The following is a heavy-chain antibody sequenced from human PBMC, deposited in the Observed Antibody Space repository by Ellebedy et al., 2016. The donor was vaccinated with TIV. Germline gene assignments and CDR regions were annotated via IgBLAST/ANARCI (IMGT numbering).Heavy chain of an antibody. CDR3: ARVPEYSSSSLYYYGMDV. J-gene: IGHJ6*02. CDR1: GGSFSGYY. CDR2: INHSGST. V-gene: IGHV4-34*01. Sequence: MPSETLSLTCAVYGGSFSGYYWSWIRKPPGKGLEWIGEINHSGSTNYNPSLKSRVTISVDTSKNQFSLKLSSVTAADTAVYYCARVPEYSSSSLYYYGMDVWGQGTTVTVSS. D-gene: IGHD6-6*01.